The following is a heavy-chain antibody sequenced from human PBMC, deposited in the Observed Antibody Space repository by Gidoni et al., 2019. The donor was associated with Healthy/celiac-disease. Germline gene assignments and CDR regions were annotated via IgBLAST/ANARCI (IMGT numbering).Heavy chain of an antibody. J-gene: IGHJ6*02. CDR1: GFTFSSYG. V-gene: IGHV3-33*01. CDR3: ARDGPIVVVPSTPYYYYGMDV. D-gene: IGHD2-2*01. CDR2: IWYDGSNK. Sequence: QVQLVESGGGVVQPGRSLRLSCAASGFTFSSYGMHWVRQATGKGLEWVAVIWYDGSNKYYADSVKGRFTISRDNSKNTLYLQMNSLRAEDTAVYYCARDGPIVVVPSTPYYYYGMDVWGQGTTVTVSS.